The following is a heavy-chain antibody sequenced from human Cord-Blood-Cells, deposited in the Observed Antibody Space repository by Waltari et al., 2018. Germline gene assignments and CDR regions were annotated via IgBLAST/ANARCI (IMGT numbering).Heavy chain of an antibody. CDR2: IIPIFGTV. J-gene: IGHJ6*02. D-gene: IGHD4-17*01. V-gene: IGHV1-69*01. CDR1: GGTFSSYA. Sequence: QVQLVPSGAQVKTPGSSVNVSCNASGGTFSSYAIRWVRQAPGHGLEWMGGIIPIFGTVNDAQKFQGRVTITADESTSTAYMELSSLRSEDTAMYYCARAPKTTVTTYYYYGMDVWGQGTTVTVSS. CDR3: ARAPKTTVTTYYYYGMDV.